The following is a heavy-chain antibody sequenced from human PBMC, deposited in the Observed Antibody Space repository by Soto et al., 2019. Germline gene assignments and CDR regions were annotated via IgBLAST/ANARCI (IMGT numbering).Heavy chain of an antibody. CDR3: ARDRSRYEWFGA. J-gene: IGHJ5*02. D-gene: IGHD5-12*01. V-gene: IGHV4-59*01. CDR2: IYHSGST. CDR1: GGSIGTYY. Sequence: SETLSLTCTVSGGSIGTYYWSWIRQSPGKGMEWIGYIYHSGSTNYNPSLKSRATISVDTSKNHFSLSLSSVTVADTAVYYCARDRSRYEWFGAWVQGILVTVSS.